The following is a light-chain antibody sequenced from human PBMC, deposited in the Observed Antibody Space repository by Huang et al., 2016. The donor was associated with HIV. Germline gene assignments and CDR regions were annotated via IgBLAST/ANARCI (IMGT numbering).Light chain of an antibody. Sequence: DIVMTQSPDSLAVSLGERATINCKSSQSILYSSNNKNYLAWYQQKPGQPPKLLIYWASTRESGVPDRFSGSGSGTDLTLTISSLQAEDVALYYCQQYYRTPQTFGQGTKVEIK. V-gene: IGKV4-1*01. J-gene: IGKJ1*01. CDR3: QQYYRTPQT. CDR2: WAS. CDR1: QSILYSSNNKNY.